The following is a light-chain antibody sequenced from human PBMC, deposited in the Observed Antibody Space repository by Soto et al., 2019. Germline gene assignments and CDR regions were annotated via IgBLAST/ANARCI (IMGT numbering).Light chain of an antibody. V-gene: IGLV2-14*03. CDR3: SSYTSSITPLL. J-gene: IGLJ1*01. Sequence: QSALTQPASVSGSPGQSITISCTGTSSDIGDYNYVSWYQQHPGKAPKLMIYDVSNRPSGVSNRFSGSKSGTTASLTISGLQAEDEAEYYCSSYTSSITPLLFGTGNKVTDL. CDR1: SSDIGDYNY. CDR2: DVS.